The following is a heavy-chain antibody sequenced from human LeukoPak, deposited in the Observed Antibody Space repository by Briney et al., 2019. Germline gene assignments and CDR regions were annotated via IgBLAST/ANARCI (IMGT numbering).Heavy chain of an antibody. CDR1: GGTFSSYA. V-gene: IGHV1-69*04. CDR2: IIPILGIA. D-gene: IGHD2-21*01. Sequence: GASVKVSCKASGGTFSSYAISWVRQAPGQGLEWMGRIIPILGIANYAQKFQGRVTITADKSTSTAYMELSSLRSEDTAVYYCARDYLSLFGNWFDPWGQGTLVTVSS. J-gene: IGHJ5*02. CDR3: ARDYLSLFGNWFDP.